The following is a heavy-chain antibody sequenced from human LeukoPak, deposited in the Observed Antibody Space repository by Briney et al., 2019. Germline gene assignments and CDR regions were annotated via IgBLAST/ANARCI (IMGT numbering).Heavy chain of an antibody. J-gene: IGHJ4*02. D-gene: IGHD2-15*01. CDR2: ISGSGGST. Sequence: GGSLRLSCAASGFTFSSYGMSWVRQAPGKGLEWVSAISGSGGSTYYADSVKGRFTISRDNSKNTLYLQMNSLRAEDTAVYYCAPGYCSGGSCYSGYYFDYWGQGTLVTVSS. CDR3: APGYCSGGSCYSGYYFDY. V-gene: IGHV3-23*01. CDR1: GFTFSSYG.